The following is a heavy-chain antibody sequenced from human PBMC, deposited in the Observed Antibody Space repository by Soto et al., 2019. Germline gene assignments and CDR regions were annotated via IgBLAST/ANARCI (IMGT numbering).Heavy chain of an antibody. D-gene: IGHD4-4*01. V-gene: IGHV3-20*01. Sequence: GGSLRLSCAASGFTFDDYGMSWVRQAPGKGLEWVSGINWNGGSTGYVDSVKGRFTISRDNAKNSLYLPMNSLRADDTALYHCARALVDDYSNYVSKGDYYYYMDVWGKGTTVTVSS. J-gene: IGHJ6*03. CDR2: INWNGGST. CDR1: GFTFDDYG. CDR3: ARALVDDYSNYVSKGDYYYYMDV.